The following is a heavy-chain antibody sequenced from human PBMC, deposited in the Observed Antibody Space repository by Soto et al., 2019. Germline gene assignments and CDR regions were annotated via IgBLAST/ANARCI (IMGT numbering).Heavy chain of an antibody. CDR2: ISYDGSNK. Sequence: GGSLRLSCAASGFTFSSYGMHWVRQAPGKGLEWVAVISYDGSNKYYADSVKGRFTISRDNSKNTLYLQMNSLRAEDAAVYYCASCVSTACYPPWGLQFFDLWGQGSLVTVSS. V-gene: IGHV3-30*03. J-gene: IGHJ4*02. D-gene: IGHD2-2*01. CDR1: GFTFSSYG. CDR3: ASCVSTACYPPWGLQFFDL.